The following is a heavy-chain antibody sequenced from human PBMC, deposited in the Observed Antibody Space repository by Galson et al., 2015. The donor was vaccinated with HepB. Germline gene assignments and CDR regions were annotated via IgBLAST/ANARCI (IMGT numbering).Heavy chain of an antibody. D-gene: IGHD2-15*01. Sequence: SLRLSCAGSGFPFGNYAMSWFRQAPGKGLEWLGYIKSKTFGGTTQYAASVRGRFTISRDDSASLADLQMNNLRIEDTAMYYCTLGGAAAYWGQGTLVTVSS. V-gene: IGHV3-49*03. CDR2: IKSKTFGGTT. CDR3: TLGGAAAY. CDR1: GFPFGNYA. J-gene: IGHJ4*02.